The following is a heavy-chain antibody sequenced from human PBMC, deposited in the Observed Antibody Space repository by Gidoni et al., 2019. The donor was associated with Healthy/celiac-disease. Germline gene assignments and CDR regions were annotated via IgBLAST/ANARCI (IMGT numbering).Heavy chain of an antibody. J-gene: IGHJ4*02. Sequence: EVPLVESGGGLVQPGGSLSLACAASGFTVSSNYMSWVRQAPGKGLEWVSVIYSGGSTYYADAVKGRFTISRDNSKNTLYLQMNSLRGEDTAVYYCARDRGEVRYQLLFAYWGQGTLVTVSS. V-gene: IGHV3-66*02. CDR1: GFTVSSNY. D-gene: IGHD2-2*01. CDR2: IYSGGST. CDR3: ARDRGEVRYQLLFAY.